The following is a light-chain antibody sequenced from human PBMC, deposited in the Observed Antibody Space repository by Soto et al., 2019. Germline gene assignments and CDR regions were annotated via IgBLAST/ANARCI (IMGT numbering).Light chain of an antibody. CDR2: DVS. CDR1: SSDVGGYNY. CDR3: CSYAGSYTLV. V-gene: IGLV2-11*01. Sequence: QSALTQPRSVSRSPGQSVTISCTGTSSDVGGYNYVSWYQQHPGKAPKVMIYDVSKRPSGVPDRISGSKSGNTASLTISGLQAEDEADYYCCSYAGSYTLVFGGGTKVTVL. J-gene: IGLJ2*01.